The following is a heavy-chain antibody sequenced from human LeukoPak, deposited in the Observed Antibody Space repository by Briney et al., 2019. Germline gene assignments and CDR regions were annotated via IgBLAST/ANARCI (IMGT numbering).Heavy chain of an antibody. CDR2: ISAYNGNT. V-gene: IGHV1-18*01. CDR3: AREYYYDSSGYYLYYFDY. Sequence: ASVKVSCKASGYTFTSYGISWVRQAPGQGLEWMGWISAYNGNTNYAQKLQGRVTMTTDTSTSTAYMELRSLRSDDTAVYYCAREYYYDSSGYYLYYFDYWGQGTQVTVSS. CDR1: GYTFTSYG. J-gene: IGHJ4*02. D-gene: IGHD3-22*01.